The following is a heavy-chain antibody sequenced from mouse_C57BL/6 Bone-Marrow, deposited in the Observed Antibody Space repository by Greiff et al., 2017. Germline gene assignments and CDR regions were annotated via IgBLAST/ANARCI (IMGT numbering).Heavy chain of an antibody. Sequence: QVQLKESGPGLVQPSQSLSITCTVSGFSLTSYGVHWVRQSPGKGLEWLGVIWSGGRTDYNAAFISRLSISKDNSKSQVFFKMNSLQADDTAIYDCARKGEGDYAMDDWGQGTSVTVSS. CDR1: GFSLTSYG. CDR3: ARKGEGDYAMDD. CDR2: IWSGGRT. V-gene: IGHV2-2*01. J-gene: IGHJ4*01.